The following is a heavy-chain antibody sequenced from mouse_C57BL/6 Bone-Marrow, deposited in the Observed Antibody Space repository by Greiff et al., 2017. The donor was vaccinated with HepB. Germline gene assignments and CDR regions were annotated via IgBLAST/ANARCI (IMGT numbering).Heavy chain of an antibody. J-gene: IGHJ4*01. Sequence: EVQLQESGGGLVKPGGSLKLSCAASGFTFSSYAMSWVRQTPEKRLEWVATISDGGSYTYYPDNVKGRFTISRDNAKNNLYLQMSHLKSEDTAMYYCARAGHFQLGAMDYWGQGTSVTVSS. CDR1: GFTFSSYA. CDR2: ISDGGSYT. V-gene: IGHV5-4*01. CDR3: ARAGHFQLGAMDY. D-gene: IGHD3-1*01.